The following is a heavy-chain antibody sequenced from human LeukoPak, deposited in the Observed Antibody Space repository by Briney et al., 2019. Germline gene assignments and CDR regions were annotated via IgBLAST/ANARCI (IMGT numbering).Heavy chain of an antibody. CDR3: ARAVGATHDY. D-gene: IGHD1-26*01. J-gene: IGHJ4*02. V-gene: IGHV3-30*02. CDR1: GFTVSSYG. CDR2: IRYDGSNK. Sequence: GGSLRLSCAASGFTVSSYGMHWVRQAPGKGLEWVAFIRYDGSNKYYADSVKGRFTISRDNSKNTLYLQMNSLRAEDTAVYYCARAVGATHDYWGQGTLVTVSS.